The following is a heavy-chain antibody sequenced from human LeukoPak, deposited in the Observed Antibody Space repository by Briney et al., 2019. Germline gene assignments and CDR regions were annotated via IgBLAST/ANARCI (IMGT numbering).Heavy chain of an antibody. CDR2: ISYDGSNK. CDR3: VREMGSSSYVFDF. V-gene: IGHV3-30-3*01. CDR1: GFTFSSYA. Sequence: GGSLRLSCAASGFTFSSYAMHWVRQAPGKGLEWVAVISYDGSNKYYADSVRGRFTISRDNSKNTLYLQMNSLRAEDTAVYYCVREMGSSSYVFDFWGQGTMVTVSS. D-gene: IGHD6-13*01. J-gene: IGHJ3*01.